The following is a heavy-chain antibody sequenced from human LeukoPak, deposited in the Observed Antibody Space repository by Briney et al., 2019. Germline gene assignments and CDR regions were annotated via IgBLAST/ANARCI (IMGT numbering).Heavy chain of an antibody. CDR1: GFTFSNYS. V-gene: IGHV3-21*01. D-gene: IGHD2-15*01. CDR2: ISSSSSYI. Sequence: GGSLRLSCAASGFTFSNYSMNWVRQAPGKGLEWVSSISSSSSYIYYADSVKGRFTISRDNAKNSLYLQMNSLRAEDTAVYYCARGGSMTKNYFDYWGQGTLVTVSS. J-gene: IGHJ4*02. CDR3: ARGGSMTKNYFDY.